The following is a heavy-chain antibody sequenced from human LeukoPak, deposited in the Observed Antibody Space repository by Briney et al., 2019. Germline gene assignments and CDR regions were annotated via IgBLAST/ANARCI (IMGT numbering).Heavy chain of an antibody. J-gene: IGHJ4*02. D-gene: IGHD3-10*01. V-gene: IGHV4-34*01. CDR3: ASGELLSLDY. CDR2: INHSGST. CDR1: GGSFSGYY. Sequence: SETLSLTCAVYGGSFSGYYWSWIRQPPGKGLEWIGEINHSGSTNYNPSLKSRVTISVDTSKNQFSLKLSSVTAADTAVYYCASGELLSLDYWGQGTLVTVPS.